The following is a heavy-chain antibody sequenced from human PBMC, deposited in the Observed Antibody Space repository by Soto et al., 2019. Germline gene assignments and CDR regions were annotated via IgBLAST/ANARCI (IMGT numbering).Heavy chain of an antibody. J-gene: IGHJ5*02. V-gene: IGHV4-34*01. CDR2: INHSGST. CDR3: ARGGDYCSSTSCSYNWSDP. D-gene: IGHD2-2*01. Sequence: SETLSLTCAVYGGSFSGYYWSWIRQPPGKGLEWIGEINHSGSTNYNPSLKSRVTISVDTSKNQFSLKLSSVTAADTAVYYCARGGDYCSSTSCSYNWSDPWGQGTLVTVSS. CDR1: GGSFSGYY.